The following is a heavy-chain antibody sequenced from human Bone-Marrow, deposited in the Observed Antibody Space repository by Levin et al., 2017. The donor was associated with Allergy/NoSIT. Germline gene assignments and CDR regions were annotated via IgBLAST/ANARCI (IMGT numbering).Heavy chain of an antibody. CDR3: AREKGIGNFGLLDP. D-gene: IGHD1-7*01. Sequence: ASVKVSCKASGYTFTSYGISWVRQAPGQGLEWMGWISVHTGNTKYAQKFQGRVTMTTDTPTKEAYMELRSLRSDDTAVYFCAREKGIGNFGLLDPWGQGMLVIVSS. J-gene: IGHJ5*02. CDR2: ISVHTGNT. V-gene: IGHV1-18*01. CDR1: GYTFTSYG.